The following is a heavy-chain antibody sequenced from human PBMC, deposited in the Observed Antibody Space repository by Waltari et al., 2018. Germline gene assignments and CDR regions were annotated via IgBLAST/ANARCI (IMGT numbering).Heavy chain of an antibody. CDR2: LYPAAFT. D-gene: IGHD3-16*01. CDR3: ARADVSTGGKYYFDF. V-gene: IGHV3-53*02. J-gene: IGHJ4*02. CDR1: DFIVSTNF. Sequence: EVQLVETGGGLIQPGGSLRLSCAASDFIVSTNFMTWVRQAPGKGLEWVSTLYPAAFTSYAGSVKGRFTISRDSSKNTLYLQMSSVRAEDTAVYYCARADVSTGGKYYFDFWGQGTLVSVSS.